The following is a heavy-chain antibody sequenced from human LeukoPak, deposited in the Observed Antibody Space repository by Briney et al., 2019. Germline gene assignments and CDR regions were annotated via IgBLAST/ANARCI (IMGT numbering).Heavy chain of an antibody. D-gene: IGHD2-15*01. CDR1: GFTFSSYA. J-gene: IGHJ4*02. V-gene: IGHV3-23*01. CDR2: VGGNGGGT. Sequence: GGSLRLSCAASGFTFSSYAMHWVRQAPGKGLEWVSRVGGNGGGTYYADSVKGRFTISRDNSKNTLYLQMTSLRLDDTAIYYCSKGVAATTTAPEFWGQGTLVTVSS. CDR3: SKGVAATTTAPEF.